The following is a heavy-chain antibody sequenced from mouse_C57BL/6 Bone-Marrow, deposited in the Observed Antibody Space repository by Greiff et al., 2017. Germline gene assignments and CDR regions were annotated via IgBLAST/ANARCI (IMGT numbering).Heavy chain of an antibody. J-gene: IGHJ3*01. CDR1: GFTFSDFY. Sequence: EVHLVESGGGLVQSGRSLRLSCATSGFTFSDFYMEWVRQAPGKGLEWIAASRNTANDYTTEYSVSVKGRFIVSRDTSQSILYLQMNARRAEDTGIYYCASVASDGEGGFAYWSQGKVVTVSA. CDR2: SRNTANDYTT. V-gene: IGHV7-1*01. CDR3: ASVASDGEGGFAY.